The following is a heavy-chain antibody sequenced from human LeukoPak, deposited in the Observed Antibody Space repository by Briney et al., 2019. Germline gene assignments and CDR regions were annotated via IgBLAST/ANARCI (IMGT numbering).Heavy chain of an antibody. Sequence: PGESLKISCKGSGYSFISYWIGWVRQMPGKGLEWMGIIYPGDSDTRYSPSFQGQVTISADKSISTAYLQWSSLKASDSAMYYCARLGITGTTLYYFDNWGQGTLVTVSS. D-gene: IGHD1-20*01. CDR1: GYSFISYW. V-gene: IGHV5-51*01. J-gene: IGHJ4*02. CDR2: IYPGDSDT. CDR3: ARLGITGTTLYYFDN.